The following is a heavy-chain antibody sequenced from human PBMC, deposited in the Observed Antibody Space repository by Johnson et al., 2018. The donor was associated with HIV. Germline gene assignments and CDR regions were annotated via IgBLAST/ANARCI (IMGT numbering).Heavy chain of an antibody. Sequence: VQLVESGGGLVKPGGSLRLSCAASGFTFSNAWMNWVRQAPGKGLEWVAVISYDGSNKYYADSVKGRFTISRDNSKNTLYLQMNSLRAEDTAVYYCARLRGAFDIWGQGTMVTVSS. CDR1: GFTFSNAW. CDR2: ISYDGSNK. J-gene: IGHJ3*02. V-gene: IGHV3-30*03. CDR3: ARLRGAFDI.